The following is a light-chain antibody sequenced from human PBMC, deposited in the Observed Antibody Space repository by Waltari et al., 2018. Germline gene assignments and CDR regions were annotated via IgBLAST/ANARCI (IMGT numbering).Light chain of an antibody. CDR1: SSDIGNTY. CDR2: RSN. J-gene: IGLJ3*02. V-gene: IGLV1-47*01. Sequence: QSVLTQPPSASGTPGQRVTISCSGSSSDIGNTYVYWYQQLPGTAPKLLIYRSNQRPSGVPDRFSGSRSGTSASLAISGLRSEDEADYHCAAWDDSLSGPVFGGGTKLTVL. CDR3: AAWDDSLSGPV.